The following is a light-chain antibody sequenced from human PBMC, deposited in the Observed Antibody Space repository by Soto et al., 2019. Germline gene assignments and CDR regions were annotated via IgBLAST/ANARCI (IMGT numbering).Light chain of an antibody. CDR1: QYVGTR. J-gene: IGKJ1*01. V-gene: IGKV3-11*01. Sequence: EIVLTQSPAPLSSSPGETATLSCRASQYVGTRLAWYQHKPGQAPRLLIYYTSNRATGIPARFSGSGSGTDFTLTINSLAPEDFAIYYCHQRQSWPRTFGQGTKV. CDR2: YTS. CDR3: HQRQSWPRT.